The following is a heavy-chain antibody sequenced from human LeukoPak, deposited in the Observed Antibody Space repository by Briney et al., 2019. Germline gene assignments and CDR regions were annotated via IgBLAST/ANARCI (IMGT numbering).Heavy chain of an antibody. V-gene: IGHV4-34*01. D-gene: IGHD2-15*01. CDR1: GGSFSGYY. CDR3: ARGRYCSGGSCYSPHDY. J-gene: IGHJ4*02. Sequence: SETLSLTCAVYGGSFSGYYWSRIRQPPGKGLEWIGEINHSGSTNYNPSLKSRVTISVDTSKNQFSLKLSSVTAADTAVYYCARGRYCSGGSCYSPHDYWGQGTLVTVSS. CDR2: INHSGST.